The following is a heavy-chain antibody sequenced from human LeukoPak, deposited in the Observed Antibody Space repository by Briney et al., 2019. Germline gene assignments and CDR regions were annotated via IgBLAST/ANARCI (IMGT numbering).Heavy chain of an antibody. D-gene: IGHD6-19*01. CDR2: INHSGST. V-gene: IGHV4-34*01. CDR3: ARGYSSGWSYYYYMDV. Sequence: PSETLSLTCAVYGGSFSGYYWSWIRQPPGKGLEWIGEINHSGSTNYNPSLKSRVTISVDTSKNQFSLKLSSVTAAHTAVYYCARGYSSGWSYYYYMDVWGKGTTVTVSS. CDR1: GGSFSGYY. J-gene: IGHJ6*03.